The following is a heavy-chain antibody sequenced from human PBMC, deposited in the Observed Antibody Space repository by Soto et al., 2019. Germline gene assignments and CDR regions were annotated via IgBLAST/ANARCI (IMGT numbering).Heavy chain of an antibody. J-gene: IGHJ3*02. D-gene: IGHD1-26*01. CDR1: GFTFSTYW. CDR2: IKQDGSEK. CDR3: ARGGRRSGSYADAFDI. V-gene: IGHV3-7*03. Sequence: EVPLVESGGGLVQPGGSLRLSCAPSGFTFSTYWMSWVRQAPGKGLEWVANIKQDGSEKYYVDSVKGRFTISRDNAKNSLYLQMNSLRAEDTAVYCCARGGRRSGSYADAFDIWGQGTMVTVSS.